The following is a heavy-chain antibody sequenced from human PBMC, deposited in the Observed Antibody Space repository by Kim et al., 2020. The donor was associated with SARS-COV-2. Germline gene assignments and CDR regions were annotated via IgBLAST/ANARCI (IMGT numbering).Heavy chain of an antibody. V-gene: IGHV4-34*01. J-gene: IGHJ4*02. D-gene: IGHD6-19*01. CDR3: ARGIAVAGLTFDY. Sequence: CNPSLKSRVTISLATSKSQFSLKLSSVTAAETAVYYCARGIAVAGLTFDYWGQGTLVTVSS.